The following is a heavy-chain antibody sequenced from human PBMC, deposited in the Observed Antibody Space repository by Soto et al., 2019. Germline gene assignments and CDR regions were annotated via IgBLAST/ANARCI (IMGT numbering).Heavy chain of an antibody. J-gene: IGHJ6*02. CDR2: IYYSGST. CDR3: ARGPVTTQNYYYYYGMDV. CDR1: GGSISSYY. D-gene: IGHD4-17*01. Sequence: SETLSLTCTVSGGSISSYYWSWIRQPPGKGLEWIGYIYYSGSTNYNPSLKSRVTISVDTSKNQFSLKLSSVTAADTAVYYCARGPVTTQNYYYYYGMDVWGQGTMVTVSS. V-gene: IGHV4-59*01.